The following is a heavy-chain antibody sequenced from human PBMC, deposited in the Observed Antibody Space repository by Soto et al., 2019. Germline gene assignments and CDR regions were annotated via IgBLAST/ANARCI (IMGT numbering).Heavy chain of an antibody. V-gene: IGHV3-53*02. CDR3: STSSRNEYHFAMDA. CDR1: GLSVSSSD. D-gene: IGHD6-6*01. Sequence: EVHLVETGGGLIQPGGSLRLSCAASGLSVSSSDMSWVRQASGKGLEWVSVIYSGGSTHDADSVKGRFTISRDNFKNTVHLQMNSLRVDDTAVYFCSTSSRNEYHFAMDAWGQGTTVIVSS. CDR2: IYSGGST. J-gene: IGHJ6*02.